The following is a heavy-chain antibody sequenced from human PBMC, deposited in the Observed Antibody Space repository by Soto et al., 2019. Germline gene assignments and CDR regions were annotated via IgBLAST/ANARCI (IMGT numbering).Heavy chain of an antibody. Sequence: QVQLVQSGAEVKKPGASVKVSCKASGSTFTSCYMNWLRQAPGQGLEWMGIINPSGGSTSYAQKFQGRVTMTRDTSTSTVYMELSSLRSEDTAVYYCARADKGGSYWGQGTQVTVSS. D-gene: IGHD1-26*01. CDR3: ARADKGGSY. CDR1: GSTFTSCY. V-gene: IGHV1-46*01. CDR2: INPSGGST. J-gene: IGHJ4*02.